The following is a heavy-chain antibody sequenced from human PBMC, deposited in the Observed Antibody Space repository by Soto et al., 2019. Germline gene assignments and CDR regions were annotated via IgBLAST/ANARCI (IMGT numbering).Heavy chain of an antibody. Sequence: SVKVSCKASGGTFSSYAISWVRQAPGQGLEWMGGIIPIFGTANYAQKFQGRVTITADESTSTAYMELSSLRSEDTAVYYCARARVTMIVVGGGGAFDIWGQGTMVTVSS. V-gene: IGHV1-69*13. J-gene: IGHJ3*02. CDR3: ARARVTMIVVGGGGAFDI. CDR2: IIPIFGTA. CDR1: GGTFSSYA. D-gene: IGHD3-22*01.